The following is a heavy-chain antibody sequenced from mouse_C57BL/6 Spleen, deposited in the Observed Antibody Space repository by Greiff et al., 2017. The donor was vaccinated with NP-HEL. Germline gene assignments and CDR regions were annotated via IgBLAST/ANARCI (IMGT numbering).Heavy chain of an antibody. Sequence: EVKLVESGGGLVQPGGSMKLSCVASGFTFSNYWMNWVRQSPEKGLEWVAQIRLKSDNYATHYAESVKGRFTISRDDSKSSVYLQMNNLRAEDTGIYYCRWLDGHAMDYWGQGTSVTVSS. CDR3: RWLDGHAMDY. D-gene: IGHD2-3*01. CDR2: IRLKSDNYAT. V-gene: IGHV6-3*01. CDR1: GFTFSNYW. J-gene: IGHJ4*01.